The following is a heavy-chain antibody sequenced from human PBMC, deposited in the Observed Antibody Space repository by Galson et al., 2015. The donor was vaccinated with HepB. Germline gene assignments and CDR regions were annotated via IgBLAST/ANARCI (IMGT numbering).Heavy chain of an antibody. CDR2: INPSGGST. D-gene: IGHD6-19*01. CDR1: GYTFTSYY. CDR3: ARDGLAVAGPHYYYYGMDV. V-gene: IGHV1-46*01. J-gene: IGHJ6*02. Sequence: SVKVSCKASGYTFTSYYMHWVRQAPGQGLEWMGIINPSGGSTSYAQKFQGRVTMTRDTSTSTVYMELSNLRSEDTAVYYCARDGLAVAGPHYYYYGMDVWGQGTTVTVSS.